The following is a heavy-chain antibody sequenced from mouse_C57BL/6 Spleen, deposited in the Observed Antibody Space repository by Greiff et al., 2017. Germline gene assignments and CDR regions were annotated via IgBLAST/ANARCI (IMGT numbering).Heavy chain of an antibody. CDR2: FYPGSGSI. V-gene: IGHV1-62-2*01. CDR1: GYTFTEYT. CDR3: ARSDGYYGYFDY. D-gene: IGHD2-3*01. J-gene: IGHJ2*01. Sequence: QVQLKESGAELVKPGASVKLSCKASGYTFTEYTIHWVKQRSGQGLEWIGWFYPGSGSIKYNEKFKDKATLTADKSSSTAYMQLSSLTSEDSAVYYCARSDGYYGYFDYWGQGTTLTVSS.